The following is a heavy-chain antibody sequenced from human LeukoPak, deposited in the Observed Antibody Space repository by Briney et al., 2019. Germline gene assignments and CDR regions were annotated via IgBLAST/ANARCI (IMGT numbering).Heavy chain of an antibody. D-gene: IGHD1-1*01. V-gene: IGHV3-7*02. CDR1: GFTFRNYW. J-gene: IGHJ4*02. Sequence: PGGSLRLSCAASGFTFRNYWMNWVRQAPGKGLEWVANINEDGSEKNYVDSVKGRFITSRDNARNSLSLQMNSLRSEDTAVYYCATYKNQPHTLFFDFWGQGALVTVSA. CDR2: INEDGSEK. CDR3: ATYKNQPHTLFFDF.